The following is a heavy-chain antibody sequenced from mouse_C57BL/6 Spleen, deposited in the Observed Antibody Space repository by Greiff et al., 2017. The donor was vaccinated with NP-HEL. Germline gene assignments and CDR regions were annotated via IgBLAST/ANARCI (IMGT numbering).Heavy chain of an antibody. Sequence: QVQLQQSGPELVKPGASVKISCKASGYAFSSSWMNWVKQRPGKGLEWIGRIYPGDGDTNYNGKFKGKATLTADKSSSTAYMQLSSLTSEYSAVYFCEREITIMEYWGQGTTLTISS. CDR2: IYPGDGDT. V-gene: IGHV1-82*01. J-gene: IGHJ2*01. D-gene: IGHD1-1*02. CDR3: EREITIMEY. CDR1: GYAFSSSW.